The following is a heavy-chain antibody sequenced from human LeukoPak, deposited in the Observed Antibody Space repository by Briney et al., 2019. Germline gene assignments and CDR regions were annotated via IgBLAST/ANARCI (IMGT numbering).Heavy chain of an antibody. CDR3: ARAEDTSVRGVPYIFDY. J-gene: IGHJ4*02. CDR2: IYYSGST. D-gene: IGHD3-10*01. Sequence: SETLSLTCTVSGGSISSYYWSWIRQPSGKGLEWIGYIYYSGSTNYNPSLKSRVTISVDTSKNQFSLKLSPVTAADTAVYYCARAEDTSVRGVPYIFDYWGQGTLVTVSS. V-gene: IGHV4-59*01. CDR1: GGSISSYY.